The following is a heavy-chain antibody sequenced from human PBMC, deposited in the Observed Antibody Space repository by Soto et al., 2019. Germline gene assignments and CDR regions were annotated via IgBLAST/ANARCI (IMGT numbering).Heavy chain of an antibody. CDR2: ISNNGDVP. J-gene: IGHJ4*02. V-gene: IGHV3-64*02. Sequence: PGGSLRLSCAASGFTFNKYGMYWVRQTPGKGLEFVSAISNNGDVPYYADSVRDRFTISRDNSKNTVYLHMGSVRLEDMAVYYCAKSFNDSGAYYNDYWGQGIQVTVSS. CDR1: GFTFNKYG. D-gene: IGHD3-22*01. CDR3: AKSFNDSGAYYNDY.